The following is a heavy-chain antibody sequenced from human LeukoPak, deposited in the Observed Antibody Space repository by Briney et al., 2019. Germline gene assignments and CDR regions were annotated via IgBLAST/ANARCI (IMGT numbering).Heavy chain of an antibody. D-gene: IGHD3-3*01. CDR1: GFTFSSYG. J-gene: IGHJ5*02. V-gene: IGHV3-30*02. CDR2: IRYDGSNK. CDR3: AKDRVTYYDFLREMDWFDP. Sequence: PGGSLRLSCAASGFTFSSYGMHWVRQAPGKGLEWVAFIRYDGSNKCYADSVKGRFTISRDNSKNTLYLQMNSLRAEDTAVYYCAKDRVTYYDFLREMDWFDPWGQGTLVTVSS.